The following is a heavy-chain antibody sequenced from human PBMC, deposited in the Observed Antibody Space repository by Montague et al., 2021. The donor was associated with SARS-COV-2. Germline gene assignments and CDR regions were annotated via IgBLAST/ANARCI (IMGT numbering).Heavy chain of an antibody. CDR2: IYDSGST. Sequence: SETLSLTCIVSGSSVSSYYWSWIRQPPGKGLEWIGYIYDSGSTHYNPSLKSRVTISVDTTKKQFSLKLSSVTAADTAVYYCAREHTVTTFGGPYYIDSWGQGTLVTVSA. J-gene: IGHJ4*02. CDR1: GSSVSSYY. V-gene: IGHV4-59*02. CDR3: AREHTVTTFGGPYYIDS. D-gene: IGHD4-17*01.